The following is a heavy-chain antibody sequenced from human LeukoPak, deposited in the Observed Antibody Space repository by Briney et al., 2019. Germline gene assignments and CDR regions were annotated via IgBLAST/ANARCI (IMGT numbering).Heavy chain of an antibody. D-gene: IGHD4-17*01. CDR3: ARDTRTMTAVTRGQHYYYGLDV. CDR2: INPSDGGT. J-gene: IGHJ6*02. CDR1: GYTFTNYY. Sequence: ASVKVSCKASGYTFTNYYLHWVRQAPGHGLEWMAIINPSDGGTYYEQKLQGRVTVTRDTSTSTVYMELSSLRAEDTAVYYCARDTRTMTAVTRGQHYYYGLDVWGQGTTVTVSS. V-gene: IGHV1-46*01.